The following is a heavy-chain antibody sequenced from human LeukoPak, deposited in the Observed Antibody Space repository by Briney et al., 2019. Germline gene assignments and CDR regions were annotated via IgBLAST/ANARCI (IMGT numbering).Heavy chain of an antibody. CDR3: ARAQGITIFGVDYFDY. Sequence: GGSLRLSCAASGFTFDDYAMHWVRQAPGKGLEWVSGISWNSGSIGYADSVKGRFTISRDNAKNSLYLQMNSLRAGDTAVYYCARAQGITIFGVDYFDYWGQGTLVTVSS. D-gene: IGHD3-3*01. V-gene: IGHV3-9*01. J-gene: IGHJ4*02. CDR1: GFTFDDYA. CDR2: ISWNSGSI.